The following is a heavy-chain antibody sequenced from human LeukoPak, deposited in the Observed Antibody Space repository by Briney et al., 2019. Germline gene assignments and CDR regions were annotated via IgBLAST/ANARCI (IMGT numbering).Heavy chain of an antibody. D-gene: IGHD5-12*01. J-gene: IGHJ4*02. V-gene: IGHV3-21*01. CDR1: GFTFRSYA. Sequence: GGSPRLSCEASGFTFRSYAMTWVRQAPGKGLEWVSSISSSSSYIYYADSVKGRFTISRDNAKNSLYLQMNSLRAEDTAVYYCARDSGYDPVFDYWGQGTLVTVSS. CDR3: ARDSGYDPVFDY. CDR2: ISSSSSYI.